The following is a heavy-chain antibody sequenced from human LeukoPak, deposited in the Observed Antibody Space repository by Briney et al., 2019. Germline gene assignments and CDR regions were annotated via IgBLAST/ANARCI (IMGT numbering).Heavy chain of an antibody. CDR3: AKDLMVGDGYNFDY. J-gene: IGHJ4*02. CDR1: GFTFSSYS. V-gene: IGHV3-21*01. Sequence: PGGSLRLSCAASGFTFSSYSMNWVRQAPGKGLEWVSSISSSSSYIYYADSVKGRFTISRDNAKNSLYLQMNSLRAEDTAVYYCAKDLMVGDGYNFDYWGQGTLVTVSS. D-gene: IGHD5-24*01. CDR2: ISSSSSYI.